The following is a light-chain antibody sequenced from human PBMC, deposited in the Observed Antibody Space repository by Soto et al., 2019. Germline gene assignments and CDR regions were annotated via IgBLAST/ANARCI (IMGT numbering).Light chain of an antibody. CDR1: SPNVGTNP. Sequence: QSVLTQPPSASGTPGQTVTISCSISSPNVGTNPVAWYQQLPGTAPKLLIYTNSQRPLGVPVRFPGSKSGTSASLAISGLQSEDEGDYYCSSYTDTKSLVFGTGTKVTVL. CDR3: SSYTDTKSLV. J-gene: IGLJ1*01. CDR2: TNS. V-gene: IGLV1-44*01.